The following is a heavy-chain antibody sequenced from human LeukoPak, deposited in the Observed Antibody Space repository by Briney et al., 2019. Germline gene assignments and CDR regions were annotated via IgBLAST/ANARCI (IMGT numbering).Heavy chain of an antibody. Sequence: PSETLSLTCAVSGGSISNSNWWSWVRQPPGKGLEWIGEIYHSGSTNYNPSLKSRVTISVDKSKNQFSLKLSSVPAADTAVYYCAGDMGSSWYNWFDPWGQGTLVTVSS. D-gene: IGHD6-13*01. CDR2: IYHSGST. V-gene: IGHV4-4*02. CDR1: GGSISNSNW. CDR3: AGDMGSSWYNWFDP. J-gene: IGHJ5*02.